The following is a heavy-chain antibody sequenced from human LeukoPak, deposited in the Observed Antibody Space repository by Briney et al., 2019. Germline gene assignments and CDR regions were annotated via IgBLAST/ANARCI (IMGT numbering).Heavy chain of an antibody. CDR3: ARAPHFDWLLSVYFYMDV. Sequence: PGGSLRLSCAASGFTFSDYYMSWIRQAPGKGLEWVSYISSSGSTIYYADSVKGRFPISRDNAKNSLYLQMNSLRAEDTAVYYCARAPHFDWLLSVYFYMDVWGKGTTVTVSS. D-gene: IGHD3-9*01. V-gene: IGHV3-11*04. J-gene: IGHJ6*03. CDR1: GFTFSDYY. CDR2: ISSSGSTI.